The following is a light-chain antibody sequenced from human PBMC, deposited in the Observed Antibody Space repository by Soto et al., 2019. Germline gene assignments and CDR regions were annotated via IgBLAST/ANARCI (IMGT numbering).Light chain of an antibody. V-gene: IGLV2-8*01. CDR1: SSDVGGYNY. J-gene: IGLJ1*01. CDR2: EVS. Sequence: QSALTQPPSASGSPGQSVTISCTGTSSDVGGYNYVSWYRQHPGKAPKLMIYEVSKRPSGVPDRFSGSKSGNTASLTVSGLQAEDEADYYCCSYAGSNNFPYVFGTGTKLTVL. CDR3: CSYAGSNNFPYV.